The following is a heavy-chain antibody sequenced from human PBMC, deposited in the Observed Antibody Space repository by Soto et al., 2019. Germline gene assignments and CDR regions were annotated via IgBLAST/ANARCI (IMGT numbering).Heavy chain of an antibody. CDR2: INYNGDRT. J-gene: IGHJ5*02. Sequence: EVQLLESGGGLVQPGGSLRLSCAASGFTFSNCAMAWVRQAPGKGLEWVSSINYNGDRTYYADSVRGRSTIPRDNSKNTLALQADSRRAEDTALYYCANDRGNDFGEQLGSWGRGSLVNVSS. V-gene: IGHV3-23*01. CDR1: GFTFSNCA. D-gene: IGHD4-17*01. CDR3: ANDRGNDFGEQLGS.